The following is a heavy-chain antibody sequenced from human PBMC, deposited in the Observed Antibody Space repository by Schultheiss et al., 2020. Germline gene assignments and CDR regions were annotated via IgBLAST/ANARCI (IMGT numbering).Heavy chain of an antibody. D-gene: IGHD5-12*01. CDR2: ISSSSSYI. Sequence: GESLKISCAASGFTFSNYWMTWVRQAPGKGLEWVSSISSSSSYIYYADSVKGRFTISRDNAKNSLYLQMNSLRAEDTAVYYCARAPASGYVLTYLYYFDYWGQGTLVTVSS. V-gene: IGHV3-21*01. CDR1: GFTFSNYW. CDR3: ARAPASGYVLTYLYYFDY. J-gene: IGHJ4*02.